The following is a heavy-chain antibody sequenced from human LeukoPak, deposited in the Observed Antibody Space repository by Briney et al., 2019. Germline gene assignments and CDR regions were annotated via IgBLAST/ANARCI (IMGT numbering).Heavy chain of an antibody. D-gene: IGHD1-26*01. Sequence: GGSLRLSCAASGFTLSDYYMSWIRQAPGTGLEWVSYISSSGSTIYYADSVKGRFTISRDNAKNSLYLQMNSLRAEDTAVYYCARRRDSGSLQHFDYWGQGTLVTVSP. CDR1: GFTLSDYY. CDR3: ARRRDSGSLQHFDY. V-gene: IGHV3-11*01. J-gene: IGHJ4*02. CDR2: ISSSGSTI.